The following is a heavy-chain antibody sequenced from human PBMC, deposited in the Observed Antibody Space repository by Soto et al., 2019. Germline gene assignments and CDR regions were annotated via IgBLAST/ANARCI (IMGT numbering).Heavy chain of an antibody. CDR1: GFTFSSYA. Sequence: VGSLRLSCAASGFTFSSYAMSWVRQAPGKGLEWVSAISGSSGSTYYADSVKGRFTISRDNSKNTLYLQMNSLRAEDTAVYYCAKGVVVPAAAPLDYWGQGTLVTVSS. CDR2: ISGSSGST. V-gene: IGHV3-23*01. J-gene: IGHJ4*02. CDR3: AKGVVVPAAAPLDY. D-gene: IGHD2-2*01.